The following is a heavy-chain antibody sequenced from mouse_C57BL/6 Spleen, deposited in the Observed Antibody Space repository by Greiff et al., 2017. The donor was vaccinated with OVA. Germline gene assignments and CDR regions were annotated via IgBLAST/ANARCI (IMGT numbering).Heavy chain of an antibody. CDR1: GYTFTSYW. V-gene: IGHV1-55*01. Sequence: QVQLQQPGAELVKPGASVKMSCKASGYTFTSYWITWVKQRPGQGLEWIGDIYPGRGSTNYNEKFKSKATLTVDTSSSTAYMQLSSLTSEDSAVYYCARRGYGKWYFDVWGTGTTVTVSS. D-gene: IGHD2-1*01. CDR3: ARRGYGKWYFDV. J-gene: IGHJ1*03. CDR2: IYPGRGST.